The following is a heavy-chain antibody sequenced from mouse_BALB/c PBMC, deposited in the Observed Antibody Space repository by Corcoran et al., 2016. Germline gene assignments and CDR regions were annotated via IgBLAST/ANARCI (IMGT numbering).Heavy chain of an antibody. CDR1: GYTFSSYW. CDR2: ILPGSGST. CDR3: ARVNWAGAY. D-gene: IGHD4-1*01. J-gene: IGHJ3*01. Sequence: QVQLQQSGAELMKPGASVKISCKATGYTFSSYWIEWVKQRPGHGLEWIGEILPGSGSTNYNEKFKGKATFTAATSSNTAYMQLSSLTSEDSAVYYCARVNWAGAYWGQGTLVSVSA. V-gene: IGHV1-9*01.